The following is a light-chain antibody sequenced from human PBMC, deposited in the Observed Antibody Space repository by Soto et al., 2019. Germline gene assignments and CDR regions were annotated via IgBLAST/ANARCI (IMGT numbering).Light chain of an antibody. V-gene: IGKV3-20*01. CDR3: QHYGSSPHT. CDR2: GAS. Sequence: EIVLTQSPGTLSLSPGERATLSCRASQSVSSSYLAWYQQKPDQAPRLLIYGASTRATGIPDRFSGSGSGTDFTLTISRLEPEDFALYYCQHYGSSPHTFGQGTKLEIK. CDR1: QSVSSSY. J-gene: IGKJ2*01.